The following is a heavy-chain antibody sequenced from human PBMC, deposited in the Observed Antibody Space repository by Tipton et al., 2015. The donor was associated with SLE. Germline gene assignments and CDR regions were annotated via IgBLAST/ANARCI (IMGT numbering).Heavy chain of an antibody. V-gene: IGHV1-18*01. CDR1: GYTFTSYG. Sequence: QLVQSGAEVKKPGASVKVSCKASGYTFTSYGISWVRQAPGRGLEWMRWISAYNGNTNYAQKLQGRVTMTTDASTSTAYMELRSLRSDDTAVYYCARANPFYSGYDFDYWGQGTLVTVSS. D-gene: IGHD5-12*01. J-gene: IGHJ4*02. CDR2: ISAYNGNT. CDR3: ARANPFYSGYDFDY.